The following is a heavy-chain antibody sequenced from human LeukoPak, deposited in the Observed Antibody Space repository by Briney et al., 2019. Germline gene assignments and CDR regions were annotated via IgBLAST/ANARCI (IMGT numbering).Heavy chain of an antibody. Sequence: PGGSLRLSCAASGFTFTTYWMTWVRQAPGKGLEWVAVISYDGSNKYYADSVKGRFTISRDNSKNTLYLQMNSLRAEDTAVYYCANWAGTAAGFSGPFDYWGQGTLVTVSS. CDR1: GFTFTTYW. CDR2: ISYDGSNK. CDR3: ANWAGTAAGFSGPFDY. D-gene: IGHD6-13*01. J-gene: IGHJ4*02. V-gene: IGHV3-30*18.